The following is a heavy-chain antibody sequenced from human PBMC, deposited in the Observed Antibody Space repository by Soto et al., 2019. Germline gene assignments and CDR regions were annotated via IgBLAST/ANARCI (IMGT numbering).Heavy chain of an antibody. D-gene: IGHD3-22*01. V-gene: IGHV3-23*01. Sequence: PGGSLRLSCVASGFTFSNYAMRWVRQAPGKGLEWVSAISGNGGSTYYADSVKGRFTISKDNSKNTLYLQMNSLRSEDTAVCFCTKALAFTVRYDDSSGLSFDYWGQGTLVTVSS. CDR3: TKALAFTVRYDDSSGLSFDY. J-gene: IGHJ4*02. CDR1: GFTFSNYA. CDR2: ISGNGGST.